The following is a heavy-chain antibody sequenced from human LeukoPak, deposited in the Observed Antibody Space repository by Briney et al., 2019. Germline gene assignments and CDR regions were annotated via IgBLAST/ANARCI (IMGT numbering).Heavy chain of an antibody. V-gene: IGHV4-4*07. D-gene: IGHD4-17*01. CDR2: IYTSGST. CDR3: ARGTTVTPLDY. J-gene: IGHJ4*02. CDR1: GSSISSYY. Sequence: SETLSLTCTVSGSSISSYYWSWIRQPAGKGLEWIGRIYTSGSTNYNPSLKSRVTMSVDTSNNQFSLKLTSVTAADTAIYYCARGTTVTPLDYWGQGTLITVSS.